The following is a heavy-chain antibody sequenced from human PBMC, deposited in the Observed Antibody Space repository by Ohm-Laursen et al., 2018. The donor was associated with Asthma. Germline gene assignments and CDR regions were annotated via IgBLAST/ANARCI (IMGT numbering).Heavy chain of an antibody. J-gene: IGHJ4*02. CDR2: ISYDGSNK. Sequence: SLRLSCAASGFTFSSYGMHWVRQAPGKGLEWVAVISYDGSNKYYADSVKGRFTISRDNSKNTLYLQMNSLRAEDTAVYYCAGERWEKYYFDYWGQGTLVTVSS. CDR1: GFTFSSYG. D-gene: IGHD1-26*01. V-gene: IGHV3-30*03. CDR3: AGERWEKYYFDY.